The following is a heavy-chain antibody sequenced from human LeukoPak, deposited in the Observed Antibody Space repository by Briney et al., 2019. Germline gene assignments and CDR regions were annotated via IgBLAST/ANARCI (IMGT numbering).Heavy chain of an antibody. Sequence: ASVKVSCKASGYTFTSYYLYWVRQAPGQGLEWMGIINPSGGSTSYAQKFQGRVTMTRDMSTSTVYMELSSLRSEDTAVYYCARVGRHSSSWSFFDYWGQGTLVTVSS. V-gene: IGHV1-46*01. CDR3: ARVGRHSSSWSFFDY. CDR1: GYTFTSYY. J-gene: IGHJ4*02. D-gene: IGHD6-13*01. CDR2: INPSGGST.